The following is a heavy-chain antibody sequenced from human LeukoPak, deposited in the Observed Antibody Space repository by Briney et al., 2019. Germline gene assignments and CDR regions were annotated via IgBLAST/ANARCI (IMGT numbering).Heavy chain of an antibody. V-gene: IGHV4-59*01. CDR3: ARGGGWGNWNDAVDY. Sequence: PSETLSLTCTVSSGSISNYYWSWMRQTPGKGLEWIGYIHNSGSTKYNPSLKSPVSISVDTSKNQFSLKVNSVTAADTAVYYCARGGGWGNWNDAVDYWGQGTLVTVSS. CDR1: SGSISNYY. CDR2: IHNSGST. D-gene: IGHD1-1*01. J-gene: IGHJ4*02.